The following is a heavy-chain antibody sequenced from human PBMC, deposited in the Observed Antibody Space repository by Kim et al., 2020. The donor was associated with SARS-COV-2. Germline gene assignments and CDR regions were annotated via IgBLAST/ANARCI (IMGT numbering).Heavy chain of an antibody. J-gene: IGHJ5*02. Sequence: ASVKVSCKASGYTFTSYGISWVRQAPGQGLEWMGWISAYNGNTNYAQKLQGRVTMPTDTSTSTAYMELRGLRSDDTAVDYCARYGYSSGWYGNWFDPWGQGTLVTLPS. CDR2: ISAYNGNT. CDR1: GYTFTSYG. D-gene: IGHD6-19*01. V-gene: IGHV1-18*01. CDR3: ARYGYSSGWYGNWFDP.